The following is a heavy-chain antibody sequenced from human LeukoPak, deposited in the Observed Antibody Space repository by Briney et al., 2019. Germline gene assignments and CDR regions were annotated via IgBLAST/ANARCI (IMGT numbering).Heavy chain of an antibody. Sequence: GGSLRLSCAASGFTFSNYGMHWVRQAPGKGLEWVAAISYDGTNKYYADSVKGRFTISRDNSKNTLYLQMNSLRAEDTAVYYCAKKSLSLGDYYDSSGRHYFDYWGQGTLVTVSS. CDR3: AKKSLSLGDYYDSSGRHYFDY. V-gene: IGHV3-30*18. CDR2: ISYDGTNK. CDR1: GFTFSNYG. D-gene: IGHD3-22*01. J-gene: IGHJ4*02.